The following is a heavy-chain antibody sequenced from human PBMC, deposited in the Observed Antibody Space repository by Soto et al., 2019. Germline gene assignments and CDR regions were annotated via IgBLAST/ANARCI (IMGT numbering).Heavy chain of an antibody. CDR1: GFTFNTYA. V-gene: IGHV3-30*01. Sequence: QVQLMESGGGLVQPGSSLRIACAAAGFTFNTYAMHWVRQAPGKGLEWGAVITPDGTEQYYADSVKGRFTISRDNSKNKLSLQMNSLGLENMSIYNCATRGILRAQRMEYFDLLGRGTIVTVST. J-gene: IGHJ2*01. CDR2: ITPDGTEQ. CDR3: ATRGILRAQRMEYFDL. D-gene: IGHD3-16*01.